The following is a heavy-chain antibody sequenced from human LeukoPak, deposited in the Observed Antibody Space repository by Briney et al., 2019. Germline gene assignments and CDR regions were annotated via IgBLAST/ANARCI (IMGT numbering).Heavy chain of an antibody. CDR3: ARRDYDILTGYSYGMDV. V-gene: IGHV4-39*01. J-gene: IGHJ6*02. Sequence: SETLSLTCTVSGGSISSSSYYWGWIRQPPGKGLEWIGCIYYSGSTYYNPSLKSRVTISVDTSKNQFSLKLSSVTAADTAVYYCARRDYDILTGYSYGMDVWGQGTTVTVSS. CDR1: GGSISSSSYY. CDR2: IYYSGST. D-gene: IGHD3-9*01.